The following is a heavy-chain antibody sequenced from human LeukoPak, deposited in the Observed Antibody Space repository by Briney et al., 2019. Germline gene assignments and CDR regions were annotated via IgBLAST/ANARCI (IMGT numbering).Heavy chain of an antibody. CDR3: ARDAGAYDGYFYYYMDV. Sequence: SETLSLTCAVYGGSFSGYYWGWVRQPAGKGLEWIGHIFPSGSTNYNPSLKSRVTISVDTSRNQFSLTLSSVTAADTAVYYCARDAGAYDGYFYYYMDVWGKGTTVTV. D-gene: IGHD2-21*02. CDR1: GGSFSGYY. J-gene: IGHJ6*03. CDR2: IFPSGST. V-gene: IGHV4-4*07.